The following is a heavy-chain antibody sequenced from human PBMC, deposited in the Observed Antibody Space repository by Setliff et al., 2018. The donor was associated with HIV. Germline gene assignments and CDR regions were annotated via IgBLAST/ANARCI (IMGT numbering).Heavy chain of an antibody. D-gene: IGHD2-2*01. Sequence: ASVKVSCKASGYTFTSYDINWVRQATGQGLEWMGWMNPNSGNTGYAQKFQGRVTMTRNTSISTAYMELSSLRSEDTAVYYCARDYSGVVVPAAIEDYWGQGTLVTVSS. J-gene: IGHJ4*02. CDR1: GYTFTSYD. CDR2: MNPNSGNT. CDR3: ARDYSGVVVPAAIEDY. V-gene: IGHV1-8*02.